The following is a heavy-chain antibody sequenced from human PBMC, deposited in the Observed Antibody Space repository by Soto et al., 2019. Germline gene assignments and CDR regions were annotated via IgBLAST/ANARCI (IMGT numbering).Heavy chain of an antibody. CDR3: AKGGAIVAAGTRVYLYNAMDV. CDR2: INPNSGDT. J-gene: IGHJ6*02. V-gene: IGHV1-2*02. Sequence: ASVKVSCKASGYTFTGYCVHWVRQAPGQGLEWMGWINPNSGDTYLAQRFQGRVTMNRDTSIGTAYMELRGLTSDDTAEYYCAKGGAIVAAGTRVYLYNAMDVWGQGTTVTVSS. CDR1: GYTFTGYC. D-gene: IGHD1-26*01.